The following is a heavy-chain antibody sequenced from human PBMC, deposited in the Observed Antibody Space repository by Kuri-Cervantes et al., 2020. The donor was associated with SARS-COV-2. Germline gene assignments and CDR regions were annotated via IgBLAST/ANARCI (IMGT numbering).Heavy chain of an antibody. CDR3: ARSPGDGDYDPFDY. CDR1: GFTFSDYY. Sequence: GESLKISCAASGFTFSDYYITWIRQAPGKGLEWVSYISSSGTTIYYADSVQGRFIISRDNAESSVYLQMNSLRAEDTAVYYCARSPGDGDYDPFDYWGQGTLVTVSS. CDR2: ISSSGTTI. J-gene: IGHJ4*02. D-gene: IGHD4-17*01. V-gene: IGHV3-11*04.